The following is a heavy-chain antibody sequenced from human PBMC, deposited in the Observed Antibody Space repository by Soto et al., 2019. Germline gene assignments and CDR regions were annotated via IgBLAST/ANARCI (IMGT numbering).Heavy chain of an antibody. J-gene: IGHJ4*02. CDR3: ARDSSMAGRPFDY. Sequence: PSETLSLTCTVSGGSMRNYFWTWIRQPPGKGLEWIGYIHYSGTTSFFPSYNPSLRSRVTISEDTSKNQFSLKLLSVTTEDTAVYYCARDSSMAGRPFDYWGQGTQVTVSS. CDR2: IHYSGTT. CDR1: GGSMRNYF. V-gene: IGHV4-59*01. D-gene: IGHD6-6*01.